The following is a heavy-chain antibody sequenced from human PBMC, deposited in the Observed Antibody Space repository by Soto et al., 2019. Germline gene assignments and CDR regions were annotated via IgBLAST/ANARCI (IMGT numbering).Heavy chain of an antibody. CDR1: GFTFRSYA. Sequence: QVQLAESGGGGVQPGRTLRLSCVGSGFTFRSYALHWVRQAPGKGLEWVAVISYEGSNKYYADSVKGRFTISRDQSTNTLYLPMNNLRGEDTAVSYCARDPWVYNGGHDIPYYGMDVWGQGATVTVSS. V-gene: IGHV3-30-3*01. CDR2: ISYEGSNK. D-gene: IGHD2-8*01. J-gene: IGHJ6*02. CDR3: ARDPWVYNGGHDIPYYGMDV.